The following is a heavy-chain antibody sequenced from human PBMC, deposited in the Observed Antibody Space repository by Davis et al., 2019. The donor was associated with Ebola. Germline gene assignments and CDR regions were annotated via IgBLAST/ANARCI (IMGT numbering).Heavy chain of an antibody. CDR3: ARTTGDYYGTGWFDA. V-gene: IGHV3-30*03. D-gene: IGHD3-10*01. J-gene: IGHJ5*02. CDR2: ISYDGSNK. Sequence: PGGSLRLSCAASGFTFSSYGMHWVRQAPGKGLEWVAVISYDGSNKYYADSVKGRFTISRDNSKNTLYLQMNSLRPEDTAMYYCARTTGDYYGTGWFDAWGQGTLVTVSS. CDR1: GFTFSSYG.